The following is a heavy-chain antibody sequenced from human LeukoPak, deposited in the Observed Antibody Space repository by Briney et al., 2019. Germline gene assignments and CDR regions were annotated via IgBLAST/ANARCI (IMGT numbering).Heavy chain of an antibody. Sequence: GDSLRLSCAASGFTFTKYWMTWVRQAPGKGLEWVGNIKQDGSDKNYMDSVKGRFTISRDNTKNSVYLQMNSLRAEDTAVYYCARAARGDIVVVPAARGIDPWGQGTLVTVSS. CDR1: GFTFTKYW. D-gene: IGHD2-2*01. CDR2: IKQDGSDK. J-gene: IGHJ5*02. CDR3: ARAARGDIVVVPAARGIDP. V-gene: IGHV3-7*01.